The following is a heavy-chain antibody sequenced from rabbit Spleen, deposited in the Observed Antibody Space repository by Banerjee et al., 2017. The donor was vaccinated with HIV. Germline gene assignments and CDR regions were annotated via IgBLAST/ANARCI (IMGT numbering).Heavy chain of an antibody. J-gene: IGHJ2*01. CDR1: GFSFSSNW. V-gene: IGHV1S45*01. D-gene: IGHD1-1*01. CDR2: IDTNDGDT. Sequence: LEESGGGLVKPGGTLTLTCTVSGFSFSSNWICWVRQAPGKGLEWIACIDTNDGDTDYANWPKGRFTISKTSSNTVTLQMTSLTAADTATYFCARNYVNAFDPWGPGTLVTVS. CDR3: ARNYVNAFDP.